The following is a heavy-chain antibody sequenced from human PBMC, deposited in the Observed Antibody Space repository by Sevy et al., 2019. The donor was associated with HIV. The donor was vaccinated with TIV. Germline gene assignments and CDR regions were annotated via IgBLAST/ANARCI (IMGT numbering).Heavy chain of an antibody. D-gene: IGHD2-8*02. CDR3: AKGSTGWPYYFDF. Sequence: GGSLRLSCAASGFTFNNNAMGWVRQAPGKGLEWISAIGRGGDSTYYADSVKGGFTISGDNSKTTLYLQMNSLRADDIAIYYCAKGSTGWPYYFDFWGQGTVVTVSS. J-gene: IGHJ4*02. CDR1: GFTFNNNA. V-gene: IGHV3-23*01. CDR2: IGRGGDST.